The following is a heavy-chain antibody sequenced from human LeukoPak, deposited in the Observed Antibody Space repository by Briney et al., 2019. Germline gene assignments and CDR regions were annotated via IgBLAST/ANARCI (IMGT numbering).Heavy chain of an antibody. CDR1: GGSISSSTFY. J-gene: IGHJ1*01. Sequence: SETLSLTCTVSGGSISSSTFYWGWIRQPPGKALAWIGSVYYNGATYYSPETGFSISLDTSKNQFSLKNTSVSAADTAVYYCARHGPGVGTQSEYFQHWGQGTLVTVSS. D-gene: IGHD2-21*02. CDR3: ARHGPGVGTQSEYFQH. CDR2: VYYNGAT. V-gene: IGHV4-39*01.